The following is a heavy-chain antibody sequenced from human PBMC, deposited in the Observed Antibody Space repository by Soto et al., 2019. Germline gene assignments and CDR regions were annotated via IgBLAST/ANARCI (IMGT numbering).Heavy chain of an antibody. V-gene: IGHV4-30-4*01. J-gene: IGHJ5*02. CDR1: GGSISSGDYY. CDR3: ARDSDYGGNSA. D-gene: IGHD4-17*01. CDR2: IYYSGST. Sequence: PSETLSVTCTVSGGSISSGDYYWSWIRQPPGKGLEWIGYIYYSGSTYYNPSLKSRVTISVDTSKNQFSLKLSSVTAADTAVYYCARDSDYGGNSAWGQGTLVTVSS.